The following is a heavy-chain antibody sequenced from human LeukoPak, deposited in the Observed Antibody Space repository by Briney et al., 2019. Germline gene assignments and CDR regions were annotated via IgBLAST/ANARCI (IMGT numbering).Heavy chain of an antibody. CDR2: ISYDGSNE. Sequence: GGSLRLSCAASGFTFSSYGMHWVRQAPGKGLEWVTVISYDGSNEYYADSVKGRFTISRDNSKNTLYLQMNSLRAEDTAVYYCASEGYSSPSPWGQGTLVTVSS. J-gene: IGHJ5*02. CDR3: ASEGYSSPSP. D-gene: IGHD6-13*01. V-gene: IGHV3-30*03. CDR1: GFTFSSYG.